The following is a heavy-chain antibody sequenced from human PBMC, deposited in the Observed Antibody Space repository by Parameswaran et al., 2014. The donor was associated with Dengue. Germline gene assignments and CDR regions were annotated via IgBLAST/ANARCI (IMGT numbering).Heavy chain of an antibody. J-gene: IGHJ4*02. V-gene: IGHV7-4-1*02. CDR2: INTNTGNP. CDR3: ARDLPGLGPDY. D-gene: IGHD6-19*01. Sequence: WVRQAPGQGLEWMGWINTNTGNPTYAQGFTGRFVFSLDTSVSTAYLQISSLKAEDTAVYYCARDLPGLGPDYWGQGTLVTVSS.